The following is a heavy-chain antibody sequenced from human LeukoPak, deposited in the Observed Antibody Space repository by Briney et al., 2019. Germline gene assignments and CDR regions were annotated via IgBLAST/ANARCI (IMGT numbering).Heavy chain of an antibody. CDR2: IKQDGSDK. D-gene: IGHD1-14*01. J-gene: IGHJ5*02. Sequence: PGGSLRLSCAASGFIFSNYWMSWVRQAPGKGLEWVANIKQDGSDKHYVDSMKGRFTISRDNAKNSVYLQMNSLRAEDTAVYYCARGVSGEPWGQGTLVTVSS. V-gene: IGHV3-7*01. CDR1: GFIFSNYW. CDR3: ARGVSGEP.